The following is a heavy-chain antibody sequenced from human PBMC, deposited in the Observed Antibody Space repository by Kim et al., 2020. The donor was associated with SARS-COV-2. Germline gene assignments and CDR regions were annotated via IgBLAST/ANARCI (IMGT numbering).Heavy chain of an antibody. J-gene: IGHJ5*02. Sequence: GGSLRLSCVASGFTFSSSDMSWVRQVPGKGLEWVSCISGSGGSTYYADSVKGLFTISRDNSNNALFLHLSSLRAEDTAVYYCAKNWGVCRLPIHHWGQGALVTVSS. CDR2: ISGSGGST. CDR3: AKNWGVCRLPIHH. D-gene: IGHD3-16*01. V-gene: IGHV3-23*01. CDR1: GFTFSSSD.